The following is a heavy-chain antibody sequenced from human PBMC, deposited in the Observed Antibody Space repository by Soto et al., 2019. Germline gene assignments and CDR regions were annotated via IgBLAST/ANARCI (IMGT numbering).Heavy chain of an antibody. J-gene: IGHJ6*02. CDR3: ARRAMDPTYHYYYYGMDV. CDR1: GYSFTSYW. CDR2: IDPSDSDT. Sequence: GESLKISCKGSGYSFTSYWISWVRQMPGKGLEWMGRIDPSDSDTNYSPSFQGHVTISADKSISTAYLQWSSLKASDTAMYYCARRAMDPTYHYYYYGMDVWGQGTTVTVSS. V-gene: IGHV5-10-1*01. D-gene: IGHD2-2*01.